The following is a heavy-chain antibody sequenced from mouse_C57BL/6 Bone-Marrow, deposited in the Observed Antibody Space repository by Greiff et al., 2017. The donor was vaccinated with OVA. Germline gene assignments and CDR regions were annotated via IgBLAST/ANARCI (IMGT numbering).Heavy chain of an antibody. D-gene: IGHD1-1*01. J-gene: IGHJ1*03. V-gene: IGHV1-26*01. Sequence: VQLQQSGPELVKPGASVKISCKASGYTFTDYYMNWVKQSHGKSLEWIGDINPNNGGTSYNQKFKGKATLTVDKSSSTAYMELRSLTSEDSAVYYCALITTVVHWYFDVWGTGTTVTVSS. CDR2: INPNNGGT. CDR1: GYTFTDYY. CDR3: ALITTVVHWYFDV.